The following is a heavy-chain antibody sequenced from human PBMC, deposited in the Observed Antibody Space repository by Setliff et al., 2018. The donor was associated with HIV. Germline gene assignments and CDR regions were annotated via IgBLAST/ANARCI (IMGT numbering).Heavy chain of an antibody. CDR2: ISSNGGST. Sequence: GGSLRLSCSASGFTLSSYAMHWVRQAPGKGLEYVSAISSNGGSTYYADSVKGRFTISRDNSKNTLYLQMSSLRAEDTAVYYCARSRAAGFDYWGQGTLVTVSS. CDR3: ARSRAAGFDY. D-gene: IGHD6-13*01. J-gene: IGHJ4*02. V-gene: IGHV3-64D*09. CDR1: GFTLSSYA.